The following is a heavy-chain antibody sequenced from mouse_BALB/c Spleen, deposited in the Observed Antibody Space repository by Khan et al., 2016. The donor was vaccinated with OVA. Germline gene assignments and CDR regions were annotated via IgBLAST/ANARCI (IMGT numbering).Heavy chain of an antibody. D-gene: IGHD2-4*01. V-gene: IGHV9-1*02. Sequence: QIQLVQSGPELKKPGETVKISCKASGYTFTNYGMNWVKQAPGKGLKWMGWINTYTGESTYADDFKGRFAFSLETSASTAHLQINNLKNEDMATYFCARSPMIRRYFDVWGAGTTVTVSS. CDR3: ARSPMIRRYFDV. CDR1: GYTFTNYG. CDR2: INTYTGES. J-gene: IGHJ1*01.